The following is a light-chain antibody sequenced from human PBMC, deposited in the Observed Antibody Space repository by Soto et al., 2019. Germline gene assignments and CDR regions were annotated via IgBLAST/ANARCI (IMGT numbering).Light chain of an antibody. V-gene: IGLV4-69*01. J-gene: IGLJ2*01. CDR1: SGHSSYA. Sequence: QSVLTQSPSASASLGASVKLTCTLSSGHSSYAIAWHQQQPEKGPRYLMKVNSDGSHSKGDGIPDRFSGSSSGAERYLIISRLQSEDEDDYYCQTWGTGAGVVFGGGTKLTVL. CDR3: QTWGTGAGVV. CDR2: VNSDGSH.